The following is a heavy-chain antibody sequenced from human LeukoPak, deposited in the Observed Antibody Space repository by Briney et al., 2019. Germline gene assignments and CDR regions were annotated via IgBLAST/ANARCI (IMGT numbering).Heavy chain of an antibody. CDR1: GFTFDDYA. D-gene: IGHD1-26*01. CDR2: ISWNSGSI. J-gene: IGHJ4*02. Sequence: GGSLRLSCAASGFTFDDYAMHWVRQAPGKGLEWVSGISWNSGSIGYADSVKGRFTISRDNAKNSLYLQMNSLRAEDAAVYYCAKGSSLGADGCFDYWGQGTLVTVSS. CDR3: AKGSSLGADGCFDY. V-gene: IGHV3-9*01.